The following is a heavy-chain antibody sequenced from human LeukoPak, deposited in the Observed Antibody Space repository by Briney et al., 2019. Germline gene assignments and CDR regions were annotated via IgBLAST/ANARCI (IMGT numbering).Heavy chain of an antibody. CDR1: GFTFSSYA. CDR3: AKAASGYYYGSGSYFGY. CDR2: ISGSGGTT. V-gene: IGHV3-23*01. D-gene: IGHD3-10*01. Sequence: PGGSLRLSCAASGFTFSSYAMGWVRQAPGKGLEWASAISGSGGTTYYADSVKGRFTISRDNSKNTLYLQMNSLRAEDTAVYYCAKAASGYYYGSGSYFGYWGQGTLVTVSS. J-gene: IGHJ4*02.